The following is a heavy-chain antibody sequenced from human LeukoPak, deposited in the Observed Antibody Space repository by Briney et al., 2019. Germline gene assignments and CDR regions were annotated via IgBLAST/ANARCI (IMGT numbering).Heavy chain of an antibody. CDR1: GFTFSSYE. V-gene: IGHV3-48*03. CDR3: AREGTAMVGFDY. J-gene: IGHJ4*02. Sequence: PGGSLRLSCAASGFTFSSYEMNWVRQAPGKGLEWVSYISSGGNTIYYADSVKGRFTISRDNAKNSLYLQMNSLRAEDTAVYYCAREGTAMVGFDYWGQGTLVTVSS. D-gene: IGHD5-18*01. CDR2: ISSGGNTI.